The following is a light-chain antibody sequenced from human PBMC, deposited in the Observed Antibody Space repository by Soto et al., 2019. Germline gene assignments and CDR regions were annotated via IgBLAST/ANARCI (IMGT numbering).Light chain of an antibody. J-gene: IGLJ2*01. CDR3: CSYAGSSTLV. Sequence: QSALTQPASVSGSPGQSITISCTGISSDVGSYNLVSWCQQHPGKAPKLMIYEGSKRPSGVSNRFSGSKSGNTAPLTISGLQAEDEADYYCCSYAGSSTLVFGGGTKVTVL. CDR2: EGS. V-gene: IGLV2-23*01. CDR1: SSDVGSYNL.